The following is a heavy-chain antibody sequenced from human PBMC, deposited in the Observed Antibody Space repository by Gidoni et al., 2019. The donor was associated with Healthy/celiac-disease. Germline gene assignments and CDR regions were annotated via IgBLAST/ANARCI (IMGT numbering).Heavy chain of an antibody. CDR3: ARGGAVAGTLNWFDP. V-gene: IGHV4-59*01. D-gene: IGHD6-19*01. J-gene: IGHJ5*02. Sequence: QVQLQESGPGLVKPSETLSRTCTVAGGSISSYYWSWIRQPPGKGLEWIGYIYYSGSTNYNPSLKSRVPISVDTSKNQFSLKLSSVTAADTAVYYCARGGAVAGTLNWFDPWGQGTLVTVSS. CDR2: IYYSGST. CDR1: GGSISSYY.